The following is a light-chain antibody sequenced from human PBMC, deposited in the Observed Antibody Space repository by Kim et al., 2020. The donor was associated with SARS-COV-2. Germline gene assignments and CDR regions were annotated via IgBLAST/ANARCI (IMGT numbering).Light chain of an antibody. CDR3: AAWDDSLSGYV. V-gene: IGLV1-47*01. J-gene: IGLJ1*01. Sequence: QAVVTQPPSASGTPGQRVTISCSGGSSNIGSNYVYWYQHLPGTTPKLLIYRNNQRPSGVPDRFSGSKSATSASLAISGLRSEDEADYYCAAWDDSLSGYVFGSGTKVTVL. CDR2: RNN. CDR1: SSNIGSNY.